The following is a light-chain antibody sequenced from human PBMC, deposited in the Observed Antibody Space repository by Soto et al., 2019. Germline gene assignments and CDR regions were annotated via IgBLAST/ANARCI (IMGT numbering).Light chain of an antibody. CDR2: AAS. CDR3: QKYNSAPWT. Sequence: DIQMNQSPSTLSASVGDRVTITCLASQGISTYLAWYQQKPGKVPKLLIYAASALQSGVPSRFSGSGSGTDFTLTISSLQPEDVATYYCQKYNSAPWTFGQGTKVDIK. CDR1: QGISTY. J-gene: IGKJ1*01. V-gene: IGKV1-27*01.